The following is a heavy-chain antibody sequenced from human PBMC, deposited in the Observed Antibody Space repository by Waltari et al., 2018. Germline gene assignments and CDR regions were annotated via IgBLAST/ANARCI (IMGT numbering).Heavy chain of an antibody. J-gene: IGHJ6*02. CDR2: IIPIFGTA. CDR1: GGTFSSYA. D-gene: IGHD3-3*01. V-gene: IGHV1-69*01. Sequence: QVQLVQSGAEVKKPGSSVKVSCKASGGTFSSYAISWVRQAPGQGLEWMGGIIPIFGTANYAQKFQGRVTITADESTSTAYMELSSLRSEDTAVYYCARDRAYDFWSGYNLDYYYGMDVWGQGTTVTVSS. CDR3: ARDRAYDFWSGYNLDYYYGMDV.